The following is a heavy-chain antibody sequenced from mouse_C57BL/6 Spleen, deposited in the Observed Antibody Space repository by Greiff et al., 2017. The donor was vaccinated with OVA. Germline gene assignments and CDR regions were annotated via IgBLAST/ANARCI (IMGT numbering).Heavy chain of an antibody. CDR1: GYAFSSSW. D-gene: IGHD2-3*01. V-gene: IGHV1-82*01. CDR3: ARYDGSWFAY. J-gene: IGHJ3*01. CDR2: IYPGDGDN. Sequence: VKLQESGPELVKPGASVKISCKASGYAFSSSWMNWVKQRPGKGLEWIGRIYPGDGDNNYNGKFKGKATLTADKSSSTAYMQLSSLTSEDSAVYFCARYDGSWFAYWGQGTLVTVSA.